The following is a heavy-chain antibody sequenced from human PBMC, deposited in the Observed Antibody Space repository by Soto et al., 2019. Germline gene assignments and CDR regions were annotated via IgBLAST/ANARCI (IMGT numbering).Heavy chain of an antibody. CDR3: ARGGRNTAEAY. V-gene: IGHV1-18*01. D-gene: IGHD5-18*01. CDR2: ISAYNGNT. Sequence: ASVKGSCKASGGTFSIYGISWVRQAPGQGLEYMGWISAYNGNTNYAQNLQGRVTMTTDTSTSTAYMELRSLRSDDTAVYYCARGGRNTAEAYWGQGTLVTVSS. J-gene: IGHJ4*02. CDR1: GGTFSIYG.